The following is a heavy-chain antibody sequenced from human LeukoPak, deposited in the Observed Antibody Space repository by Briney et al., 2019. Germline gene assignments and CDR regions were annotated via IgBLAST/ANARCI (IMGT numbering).Heavy chain of an antibody. D-gene: IGHD2-2*02. Sequence: GESLKISCKGSGYSFTSYWIGWVRQMPGKGLEWMGIIYPGDSDTRYCPSFQGQVTISADKSISTAYLQWSSLKASDTAMYYCARIVVPAAIHDAFDIWGQGTMVTVSS. CDR3: ARIVVPAAIHDAFDI. J-gene: IGHJ3*02. CDR1: GYSFTSYW. V-gene: IGHV5-51*01. CDR2: IYPGDSDT.